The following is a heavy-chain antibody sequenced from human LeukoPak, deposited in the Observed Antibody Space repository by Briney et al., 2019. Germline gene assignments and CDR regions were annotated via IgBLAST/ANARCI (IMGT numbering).Heavy chain of an antibody. CDR2: INAGNGNT. V-gene: IGHV1-3*01. J-gene: IGHJ5*02. CDR3: ARCPLGDGWFDP. Sequence: ASVKVSCKASGYTFTSYAMHWVRQAPGQRLEWMGWINAGNGNTKYSQRFQGRVTITRDTSASTAYMELSSLRSEDTAVYYCARCPLGDGWFDPWGQGTLVTVSS. CDR1: GYTFTSYA.